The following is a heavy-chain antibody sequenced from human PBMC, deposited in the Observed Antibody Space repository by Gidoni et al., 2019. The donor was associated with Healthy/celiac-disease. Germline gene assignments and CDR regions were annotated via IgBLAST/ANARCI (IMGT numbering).Heavy chain of an antibody. V-gene: IGHV4-34*01. Sequence: QVQLQQWGAGLLKPSETLSLTCAAYGGSFSGYYWSWIRQPPGKGLEWIGEINHSGSTNYNQFSLKLSSVTAADTAVYYCARVEAVVTPGEFDYWGQGTLVTVSS. CDR1: GGSFSGYY. CDR2: INHSGST. CDR3: ARVEAVVTPGEFDY. J-gene: IGHJ4*02. D-gene: IGHD2-21*02.